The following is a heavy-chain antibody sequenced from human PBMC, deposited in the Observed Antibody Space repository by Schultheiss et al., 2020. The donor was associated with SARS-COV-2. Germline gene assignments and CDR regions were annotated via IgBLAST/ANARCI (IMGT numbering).Heavy chain of an antibody. CDR1: GFTFSSYA. D-gene: IGHD1-26*01. CDR3: ARSIVESYLGEFDY. J-gene: IGHJ4*02. V-gene: IGHV3-23*01. CDR2: ISGSGGST. Sequence: GGSLRLSCAASGFTFSSYAMSWVRQAPGKGLEWVSAISGSGGSTYYADSVKGRFTISRDNSKNTLYLQMNSLRAEDTAVYYCARSIVESYLGEFDYWGQGTLVTVSS.